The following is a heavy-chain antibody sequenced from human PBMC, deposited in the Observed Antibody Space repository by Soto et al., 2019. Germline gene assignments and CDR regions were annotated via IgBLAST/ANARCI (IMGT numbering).Heavy chain of an antibody. CDR2: IRSKAYGGTT. V-gene: IGHV3-49*03. CDR3: TRDLVGATPQDDFYYYIDV. D-gene: IGHD1-26*01. CDR1: GFTFGDYA. Sequence: GGSLRLSCTASGFTFGDYAMSWFRQAPGKGLEWVGFIRSKAYGGTTEYAASVKGRVTISRDDSKSIAYLQMNSLKTEDTAVYYCTRDLVGATPQDDFYYYIDVWGKGTTVTVSS. J-gene: IGHJ6*03.